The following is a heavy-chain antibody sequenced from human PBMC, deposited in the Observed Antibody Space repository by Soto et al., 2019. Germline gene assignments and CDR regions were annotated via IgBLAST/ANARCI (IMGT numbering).Heavy chain of an antibody. D-gene: IGHD3-3*01. Sequence: SETLSLTCAVYGGSFSGYYWSWIRQPPGKGLEWIGEIYYSGSTNYNPSLKSRVTISVDTSKNQFSLKLSSVTAADTAVYYCARDTSLRFLEWLPSPYYYYGMDVWGQGTTVTVSS. CDR1: GGSFSGYY. V-gene: IGHV4-34*09. CDR2: IYYSGST. CDR3: ARDTSLRFLEWLPSPYYYYGMDV. J-gene: IGHJ6*02.